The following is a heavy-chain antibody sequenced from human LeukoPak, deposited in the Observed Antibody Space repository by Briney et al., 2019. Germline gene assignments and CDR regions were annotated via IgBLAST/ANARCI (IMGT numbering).Heavy chain of an antibody. CDR3: ARDVGVLRYFDWLLPFDY. V-gene: IGHV1-18*04. CDR1: GNTFTSYG. Sequence: ASVKVSCKASGNTFTSYGISWVRQAPGQGLEWMGWISAYNGNTNYAQKLQGRVTMTTDTSTSTAYMELRSLRSDDTAVYYCARDVGVLRYFDWLLPFDYWGQGTLVTVSS. D-gene: IGHD3-9*01. CDR2: ISAYNGNT. J-gene: IGHJ4*02.